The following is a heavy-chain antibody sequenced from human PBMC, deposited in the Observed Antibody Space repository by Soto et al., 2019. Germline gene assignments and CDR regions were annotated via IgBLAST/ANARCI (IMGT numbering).Heavy chain of an antibody. J-gene: IGHJ4*02. CDR1: GFTFSNFA. CDR3: ANPIPKTGTTFGF. V-gene: IGHV3-23*01. Sequence: QLLESGGGFVQPWGSLRLSCVASGFTFSNFAMACVRQAPGEGLEWVSAISGSGDDTFYADSMKGRFTISRDNSKDTLYLQINSLRAEDTAVYYCANPIPKTGTTFGFWGQGTLVTVSS. D-gene: IGHD1-1*01. CDR2: ISGSGDDT.